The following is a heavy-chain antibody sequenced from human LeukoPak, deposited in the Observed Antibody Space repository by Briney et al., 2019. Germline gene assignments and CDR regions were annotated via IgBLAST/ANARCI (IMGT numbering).Heavy chain of an antibody. CDR1: GGSISNYY. CDR2: IYYSGST. CDR3: AGSSGSKAFDI. D-gene: IGHD6-19*01. V-gene: IGHV4-59*12. J-gene: IGHJ3*02. Sequence: SETLSLTCTVSGGSISNYYWSWIRQPPGKELEWIGYIYYSGSTNYNPPLKSRVTISVDTSKNQFSLKLSSVTAADTAVYYCAGSSGSKAFDIWGQGTMVTVSS.